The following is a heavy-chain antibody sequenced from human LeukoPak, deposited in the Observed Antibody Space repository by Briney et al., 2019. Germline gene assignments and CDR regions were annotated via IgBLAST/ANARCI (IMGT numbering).Heavy chain of an antibody. D-gene: IGHD1-7*01. CDR2: IFHNGDT. V-gene: IGHV4-4*02. Sequence: SGTLSLTCAVSGASVSSNTWWSWVRQPPGKGLEWIGEIFHNGDTNYNPSLKSRVSISIDESKNQISLMVGSVTAADTAIYYCARDNWNYGSSMDVWGQGTTVTVSS. CDR3: ARDNWNYGSSMDV. J-gene: IGHJ6*02. CDR1: GASVSSNTW.